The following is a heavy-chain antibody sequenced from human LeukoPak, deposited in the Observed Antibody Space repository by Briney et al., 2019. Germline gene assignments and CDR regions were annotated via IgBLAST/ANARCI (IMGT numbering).Heavy chain of an antibody. J-gene: IGHJ4*02. V-gene: IGHV4-30-2*01. CDR1: GGSISSGGYS. D-gene: IGHD6-13*01. CDR3: ARLVAATGNFDY. Sequence: SETLSLTCAVSGGSISSGGYSWSWIRQPPGKGLEWIGYIYHSGSTYYNPSLKSRVTISVDRSKNQFSLKLSSATAADTAVYYCARLVAATGNFDYWGQGTLVTVSS. CDR2: IYHSGST.